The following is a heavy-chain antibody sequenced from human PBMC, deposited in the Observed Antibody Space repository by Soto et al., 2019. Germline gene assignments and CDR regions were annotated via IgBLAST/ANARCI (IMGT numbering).Heavy chain of an antibody. Sequence: QVQLVQSGAEVKEPGASVKVSCRAFGFLFYTFGITWVRQAPGQCLEWMGWISGHSGNVNYAQTFQGRVTRTADPYTTLVSMELRSLRSDDTAVYFCARGPPLPYFVGATSLDSWGQGTLVTVSS. J-gene: IGHJ4*02. D-gene: IGHD1-26*01. CDR1: GFLFYTFG. CDR3: ARGPPLPYFVGATSLDS. V-gene: IGHV1-18*01. CDR2: ISGHSGNV.